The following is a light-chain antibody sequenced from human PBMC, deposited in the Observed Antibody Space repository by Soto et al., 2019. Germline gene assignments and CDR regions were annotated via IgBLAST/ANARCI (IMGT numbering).Light chain of an antibody. CDR2: DAS. CDR3: QQRSNWPRLT. CDR1: QSVSSS. V-gene: IGKV3-11*01. J-gene: IGKJ4*01. Sequence: EIVLTQSPATLSLSPGDRATLSCRASQSVSSSLAWYQQKPGQAPRLLIYDASNRASGIPARFSGRGSGTDFTLTISSLEPEDFAVYYCQQRSNWPRLTFGGGPKVEIK.